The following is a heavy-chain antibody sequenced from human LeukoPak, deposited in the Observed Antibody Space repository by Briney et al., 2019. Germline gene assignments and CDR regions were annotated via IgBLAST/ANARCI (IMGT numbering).Heavy chain of an antibody. CDR1: GYSFNTYW. CDR3: ARLQYSNGYVDY. V-gene: IGHV5-51*01. D-gene: IGHD5-18*01. J-gene: IGHJ4*02. CDR2: IYPGDSDT. Sequence: GESLKISCKGSGYSFNTYWIGWVRQMPGKGLEWMGIIYPGDSDTRYRPSFQGQVTISADKSIATAYLQWSSLKASDTAMYYCARLQYSNGYVDYWGQGTLVTVSS.